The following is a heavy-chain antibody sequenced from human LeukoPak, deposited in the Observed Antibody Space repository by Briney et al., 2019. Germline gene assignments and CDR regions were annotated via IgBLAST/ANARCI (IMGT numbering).Heavy chain of an antibody. Sequence: SETLSLTCTVSGDSISSYYWSWIRQPPGKGLEWIGYIYYSGSTNYNPSLKSRVTISVDTSKNQFSLKLSSVTAADTAVYYCAGSLSSYGYRYFDYWGQGTLVTVSS. J-gene: IGHJ4*02. CDR3: AGSLSSYGYRYFDY. CDR1: GDSISSYY. D-gene: IGHD5-18*01. V-gene: IGHV4-59*08. CDR2: IYYSGST.